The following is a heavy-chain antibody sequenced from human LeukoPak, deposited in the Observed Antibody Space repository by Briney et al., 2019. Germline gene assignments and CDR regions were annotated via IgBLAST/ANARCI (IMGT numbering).Heavy chain of an antibody. J-gene: IGHJ4*02. CDR2: ISSGDNT. CDR3: ARGPTRANSSDY. CDR1: GFTFSTNA. D-gene: IGHD2/OR15-2a*01. V-gene: IGHV3-23*01. Sequence: GGSLRLSCAASGFTFSTNAISWVRQAPGKGLEWVSGISSGDNTYYVDSVKGRFTISRDNSKNTLFLQMNSLRAEDTAVYYCARGPTRANSSDYWGQGTLVTVSS.